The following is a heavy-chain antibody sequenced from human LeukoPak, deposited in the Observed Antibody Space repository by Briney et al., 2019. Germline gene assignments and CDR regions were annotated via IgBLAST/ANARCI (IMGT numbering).Heavy chain of an antibody. CDR3: ARVKLTTVTPHDC. D-gene: IGHD4-11*01. CDR1: GGSISSGYYY. V-gene: IGHV4-31*03. Sequence: SQTLSLTCSVSGGSISSGYYYWNWIRQHPEKGLEWIGFTHYYGSTYYNPSLKSRVTISIDTSKNQFSLKLSSVTAADTAVYYCARVKLTTVTPHDCWGQGTQVTVSS. CDR2: THYYGST. J-gene: IGHJ4*02.